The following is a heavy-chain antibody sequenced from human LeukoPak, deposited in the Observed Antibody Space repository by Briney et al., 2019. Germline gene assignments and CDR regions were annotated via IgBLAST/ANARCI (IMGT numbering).Heavy chain of an antibody. CDR1: GSTFIRYW. CDR2: IKEDGSEK. V-gene: IGHV3-7*05. D-gene: IGHD5-24*01. Sequence: PGGSLRLSCAASGSTFIRYWMAWVRQAPGKGLEWVANIKEDGSEKYYVDSVKVRFTISRDNAKTSLYLQMNSLRAEDTAVYYCARSRWLQLGDVFDIWGQGTMVTVSS. CDR3: ARSRWLQLGDVFDI. J-gene: IGHJ3*02.